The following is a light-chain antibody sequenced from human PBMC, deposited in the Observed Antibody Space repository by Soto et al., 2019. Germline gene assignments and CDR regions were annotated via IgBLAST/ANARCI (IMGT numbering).Light chain of an antibody. Sequence: DIVMTQSPDSLAASLGERATINCKSSQTVLHNPNNKNYLVWYQQKPGQPPKLLIYWASTRPSGVPDRFSGGGSGTDFTLTISSLQAEDVSVYYCQQYYSSPITFGQGTKLEI. J-gene: IGKJ2*01. CDR1: QTVLHNPNNKNY. CDR3: QQYYSSPIT. V-gene: IGKV4-1*01. CDR2: WAS.